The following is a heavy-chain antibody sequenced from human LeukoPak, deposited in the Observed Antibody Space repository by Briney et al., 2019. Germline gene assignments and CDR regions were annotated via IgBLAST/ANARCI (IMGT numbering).Heavy chain of an antibody. V-gene: IGHV4-34*01. CDR1: GGSFSGYY. D-gene: IGHD4-23*01. CDR2: INHSGST. Sequence: SETLSLTCAVYGGSFSGYYWSWIRQPPGKGLEWIGEINHSGSTKYNPSLKSRVTISVDTSKNQFSLKLSSVTAADTAVYYCARGYGGNVLLTSFDYWGQGTLVTVSS. CDR3: ARGYGGNVLLTSFDY. J-gene: IGHJ4*02.